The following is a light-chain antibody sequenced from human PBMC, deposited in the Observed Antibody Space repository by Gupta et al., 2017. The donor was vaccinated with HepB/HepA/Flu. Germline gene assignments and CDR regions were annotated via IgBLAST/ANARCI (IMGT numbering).Light chain of an antibody. J-gene: IGKJ4*01. V-gene: IGKV3-11*01. CDR2: DAS. CDR1: QSVSSY. CDR3: QQRSTWPRLT. Sequence: EIVLTQSPATLSLSPGERATLSCRASQSVSSYLAWYQQKPGQAPRLLIYDASNRATGIPARFSGSGSGTDFTLTISSLDPEDFAVYYCQQRSTWPRLTFGGGTKVEIK.